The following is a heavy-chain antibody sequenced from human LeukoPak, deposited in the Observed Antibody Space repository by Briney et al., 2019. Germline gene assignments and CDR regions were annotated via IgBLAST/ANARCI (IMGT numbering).Heavy chain of an antibody. Sequence: PSETLSLTCAVYGGSFSGYYWSWIRQPPGKGLEWIGEINHSGSTDYNPSLKSRVTISVDTSKNQFSLKLSSVTAADTAVYYCARGSFRITIFRRGSNNWFDPWGQGTLVTVSS. CDR1: GGSFSGYY. CDR2: INHSGST. J-gene: IGHJ5*02. V-gene: IGHV4-34*01. D-gene: IGHD3-9*01. CDR3: ARGSFRITIFRRGSNNWFDP.